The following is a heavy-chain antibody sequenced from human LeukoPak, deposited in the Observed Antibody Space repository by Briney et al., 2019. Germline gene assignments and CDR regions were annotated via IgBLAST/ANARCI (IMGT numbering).Heavy chain of an antibody. CDR2: ITNNGGST. D-gene: IGHD2-2*01. CDR1: GFTFSDYA. Sequence: PGGSLILSCSVSGFTFSDYAMHWVRQAPGKGLEYVSAITNNGGSTYYADSAKGRFSVSRDNSKNTVYLQLSSLRPDDTAVYYCVKGRIYCCYPSLDYWGQGTLVTVSS. J-gene: IGHJ4*02. V-gene: IGHV3-64D*06. CDR3: VKGRIYCCYPSLDY.